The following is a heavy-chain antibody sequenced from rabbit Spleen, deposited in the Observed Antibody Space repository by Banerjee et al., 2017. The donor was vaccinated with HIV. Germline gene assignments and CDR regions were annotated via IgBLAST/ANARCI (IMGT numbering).Heavy chain of an antibody. J-gene: IGHJ4*01. D-gene: IGHD8-1*01. V-gene: IGHV1S40*01. CDR3: ARDSGSNDYIDVYFNL. Sequence: QSLEESGGGLVKPGTSLTLTCKASGFSFSGNLYICWVRQAPGKGLEWIGCIYTGNYKTYYAGWAKGRFTISKASSTTVTLQMTSLTAADTATYFCARDSGSNDYIDVYFNLWGPGTLVTVS. CDR1: GFSFSGNLY. CDR2: IYTGNYKT.